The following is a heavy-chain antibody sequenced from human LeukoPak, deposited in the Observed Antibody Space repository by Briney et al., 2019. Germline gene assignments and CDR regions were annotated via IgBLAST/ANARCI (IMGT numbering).Heavy chain of an antibody. Sequence: ASVKVSCKASGYTFTSYGISWVRQAPGQGLEWMGWISAYNGNTNYAQKLQGRVTMTTDTSTSTAYMELRSLRSDDTAVYYCARGTYYYGSGRGGPFDCWGQGTLVTVSS. J-gene: IGHJ4*02. CDR2: ISAYNGNT. V-gene: IGHV1-18*01. D-gene: IGHD3-10*01. CDR3: ARGTYYYGSGRGGPFDC. CDR1: GYTFTSYG.